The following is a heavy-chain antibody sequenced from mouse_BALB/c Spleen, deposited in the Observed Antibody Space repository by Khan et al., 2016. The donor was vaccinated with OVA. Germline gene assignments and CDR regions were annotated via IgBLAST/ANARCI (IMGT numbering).Heavy chain of an antibody. CDR3: TKGYDFFAY. V-gene: IGHV1-19*01. CDR1: GYSFTAYY. J-gene: IGHJ3*01. Sequence: VQLQQSGPDLVKPGASVKMSCKASGYSFTAYYINWVKLSQGQSLESIGRMNPNTGNTHYNLKFKDKALLIVDTSSSTAYLELRSLTSEDSAVYCCTKGYDFFAYWGQGTLVTVSA. CDR2: MNPNTGNT. D-gene: IGHD2-2*01.